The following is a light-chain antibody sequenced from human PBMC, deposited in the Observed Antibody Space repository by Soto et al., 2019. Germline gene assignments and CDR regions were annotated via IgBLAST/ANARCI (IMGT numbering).Light chain of an antibody. Sequence: QSVLTQPASVSGSPGQSITVSCTGSSSDFGDDKYVSWYQQQPGKGPNLLIYGVNSRPSGISNRFSGSKSGNTASLTISGLQVEDEAEYFCGSFTTSRIGVFGGWTKLTVL. CDR2: GVN. CDR1: SSDFGDDKY. CDR3: GSFTTSRIGV. V-gene: IGLV2-14*01. J-gene: IGLJ3*02.